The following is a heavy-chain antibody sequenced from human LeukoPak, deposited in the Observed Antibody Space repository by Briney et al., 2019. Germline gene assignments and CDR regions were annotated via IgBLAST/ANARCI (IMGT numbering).Heavy chain of an antibody. J-gene: IGHJ4*02. Sequence: GESLKISCKGSGYRFTNYWIGWVRQMPGKGLEWTGIIYPGDSNTRYSPSFQGQVTISADKSINTAYVQWSSLKASDTAMYYCARQLYQYYFDYWGQGTLVAVSS. CDR2: IYPGDSNT. CDR1: GYRFTNYW. V-gene: IGHV5-51*01. CDR3: ARQLYQYYFDY. D-gene: IGHD2-2*01.